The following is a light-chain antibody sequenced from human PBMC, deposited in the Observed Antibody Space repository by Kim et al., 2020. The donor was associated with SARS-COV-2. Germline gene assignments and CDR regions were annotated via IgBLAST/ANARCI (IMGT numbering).Light chain of an antibody. CDR2: GKN. CDR1: SLRSSY. V-gene: IGLV3-19*01. CDR3: NSRDSSGNHLV. J-gene: IGLJ2*01. Sequence: ALGQTARITCQGDSLRSSYASWYQQKPGQAPVLVIYGKNNRPSGIPDRFSGSSSGNTASLTITGAQAEDEADYYCNSRDSSGNHLVFGGGTQLTVL.